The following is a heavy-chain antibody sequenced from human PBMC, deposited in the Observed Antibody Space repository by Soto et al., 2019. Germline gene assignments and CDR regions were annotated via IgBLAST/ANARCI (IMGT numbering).Heavy chain of an antibody. J-gene: IGHJ4*02. V-gene: IGHV1-3*01. CDR1: GYIFTNYS. D-gene: IGHD3-10*01. CDR2: ISGGSGQT. Sequence: ASVKVSCKASGYIFTNYSIHWVRQAPGQRPEWIGWISGGSGQTKYSQQFQGRVNITRDTSASTSYMEMTSLRSEDTAVYYCTRAQGYQLIYFWGQGTLVTVSS. CDR3: TRAQGYQLIYF.